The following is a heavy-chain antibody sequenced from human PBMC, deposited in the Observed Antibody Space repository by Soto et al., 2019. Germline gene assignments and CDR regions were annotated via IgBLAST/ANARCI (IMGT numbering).Heavy chain of an antibody. CDR2: IYYSGST. V-gene: IGHV4-39*01. CDR3: ARPVGHSSGYLDY. D-gene: IGHD3-22*01. J-gene: IGHJ4*02. Sequence: SETLSLTCTVSGGSISSSSYYWGWIRQPPGKGLEWIGSIYYSGSTYYNPSLKSRVTISVDTSKNQFSLKLSSVTAADTAVYYCARPVGHSSGYLDYWGQGTLVTVSS. CDR1: GGSISSSSYY.